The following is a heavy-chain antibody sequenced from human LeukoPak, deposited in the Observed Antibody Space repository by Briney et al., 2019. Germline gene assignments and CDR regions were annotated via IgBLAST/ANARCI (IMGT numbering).Heavy chain of an antibody. CDR1: GGTFSSYA. D-gene: IGHD3-3*01. J-gene: IGHJ4*02. V-gene: IGHV1-69*05. Sequence: SVKVSCKASGGTFSSYAISWVRQAPGQGLECMGRIIPIFGTANYAQKFQGRVTITTDESTSTAYMELSSLRSEDTAVYYCARGYYDFGYFDYWGQGTLVTVSS. CDR3: ARGYYDFGYFDY. CDR2: IIPIFGTA.